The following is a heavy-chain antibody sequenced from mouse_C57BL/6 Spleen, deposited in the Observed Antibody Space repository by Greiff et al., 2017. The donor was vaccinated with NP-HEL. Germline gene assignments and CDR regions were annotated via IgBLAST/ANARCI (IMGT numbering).Heavy chain of an antibody. V-gene: IGHV5-4*03. CDR2: ISDGGSYT. J-gene: IGHJ4*01. Sequence: EVMLVESGGGLVKPGGSLKLSCAASGFTFSSYAMSWVRQTPEKRLEWVATISDGGSYTYYPDNVKGRFTISRDNAKNNLYLQMSHLKSEDTAVYYCARVGGYAMDYWGQGTSGTVSS. CDR3: ARVGGYAMDY. CDR1: GFTFSSYA.